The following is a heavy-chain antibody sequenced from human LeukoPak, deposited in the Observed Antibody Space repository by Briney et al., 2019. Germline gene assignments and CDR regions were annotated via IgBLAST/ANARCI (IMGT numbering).Heavy chain of an antibody. D-gene: IGHD5-12*01. CDR2: IKQDGSEK. V-gene: IGHV3-7*01. CDR1: GFTFSSYW. CDR3: ARRGYDRYYYYYYMDV. J-gene: IGHJ6*03. Sequence: PGGSLRLSCAASGFTFSSYWMSWVRQAPGKGLEWAANIKQDGSEKYYVDSVKGRFTISRDNAKNSLYLQMNSLRAEDTAVYYCARRGYDRYYYYYYMDVWGKGTTVTVSS.